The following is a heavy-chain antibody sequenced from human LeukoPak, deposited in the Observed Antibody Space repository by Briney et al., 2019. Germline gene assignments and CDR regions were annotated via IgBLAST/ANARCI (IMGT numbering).Heavy chain of an antibody. V-gene: IGHV4-61*09. D-gene: IGHD4-11*01. Sequence: SETLSLTCSVSGGSISSGSYYWSWIRQPAGKGLEWIGNVYTSGSTNDNPSLRSRVTISVDTSKNQFSLKLKSVSAADTAVYYCARAGGSVNDYNVIDNWGQGTLVTVSS. CDR2: VYTSGST. CDR3: ARAGGSVNDYNVIDN. J-gene: IGHJ4*02. CDR1: GGSISSGSYY.